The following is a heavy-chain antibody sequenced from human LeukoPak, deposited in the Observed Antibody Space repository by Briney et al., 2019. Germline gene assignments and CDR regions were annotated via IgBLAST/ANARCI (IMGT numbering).Heavy chain of an antibody. J-gene: IGHJ5*02. CDR2: IYYSGST. V-gene: IGHV4-59*01. D-gene: IGHD3-10*01. CDR3: ARVLVTMVRGVGAWFDP. Sequence: SETLSLTCTVSGGSISSYYWSWIRLPPGKGLEWIGYIYYSGSTNYNPSLKSRVTISVDTSKNQFSLKLSSVTAADTAVYYCARVLVTMVRGVGAWFDPWGQGTLVTVS. CDR1: GGSISSYY.